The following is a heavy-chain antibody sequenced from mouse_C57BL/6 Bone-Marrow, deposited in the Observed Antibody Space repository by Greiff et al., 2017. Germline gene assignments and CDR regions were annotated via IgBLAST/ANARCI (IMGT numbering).Heavy chain of an antibody. CDR1: GYTFTDYY. CDR3: ARGSDDYDGGY. J-gene: IGHJ4*01. V-gene: IGHV1-76*01. Sequence: VQLQQSGAELVRPGASVKLSCKASGYTFTDYYINWVKQRPGQGLEWIARIYPGSGNTYYNETFKGKATLTAEKSSSTAYMQLSSLTSEDSAVYFSARGSDDYDGGYWGQGTSVTVSS. D-gene: IGHD2-4*01. CDR2: IYPGSGNT.